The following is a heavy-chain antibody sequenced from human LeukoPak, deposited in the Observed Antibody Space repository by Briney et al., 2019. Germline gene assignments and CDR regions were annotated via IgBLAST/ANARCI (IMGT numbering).Heavy chain of an antibody. D-gene: IGHD6-6*01. CDR1: GYTFTGYY. CDR2: INPNSGGT. CDR3: ARARRAARPPGYFDY. Sequence: ASVKVSCKASGYTFTGYYMHWVRQAPGQGLEWMGWINPNSGGTNYARKFQGRVTMTRDTSISTAYMELSRLRSDDTPVYYCARARRAARPPGYFDYWGQGTLVTVSS. V-gene: IGHV1-2*02. J-gene: IGHJ4*02.